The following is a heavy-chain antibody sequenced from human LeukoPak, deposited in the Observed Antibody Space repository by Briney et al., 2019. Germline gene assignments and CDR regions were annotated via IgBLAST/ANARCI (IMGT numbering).Heavy chain of an antibody. Sequence: SETLSLTCTVSGGSTSSYYWSWIRQPARKGLEWIGRIYTSGSTNYNPSLKSRVTMSVDTSKKQFSLNLSSVTAADTAVYFCARGDYFDEWGQGTPVTVSS. CDR2: IYTSGST. V-gene: IGHV4-4*07. J-gene: IGHJ4*02. CDR1: GGSTSSYY. CDR3: ARGDYFDE.